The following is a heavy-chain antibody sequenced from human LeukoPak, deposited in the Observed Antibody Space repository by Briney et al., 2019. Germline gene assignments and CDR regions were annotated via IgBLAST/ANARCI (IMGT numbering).Heavy chain of an antibody. CDR1: GFTFSSYA. Sequence: PGGSLRLSCAASGFTFSSYAMSWVRQAPGKGLEWVSAISGSGGSTYYADSVKGRFTISRDNSKNTLYLQMNSLRAEDTAVYYCAKDLRYSSGSYYREILYYYYMDVWGKGTTVTVSS. D-gene: IGHD3-10*01. J-gene: IGHJ6*03. CDR2: ISGSGGST. V-gene: IGHV3-23*01. CDR3: AKDLRYSSGSYYREILYYYYMDV.